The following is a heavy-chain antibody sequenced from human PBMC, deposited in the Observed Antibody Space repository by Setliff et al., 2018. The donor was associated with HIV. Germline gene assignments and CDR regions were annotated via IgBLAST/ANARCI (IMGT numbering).Heavy chain of an antibody. CDR3: ARVGSSWSTFDY. D-gene: IGHD6-13*01. J-gene: IGHJ4*02. CDR1: GYTLTTYA. Sequence: ASVKVSCKASGYTLTTYAISWVRQAPGQGLEWMGWINTETGKPMYAQGFTGRFVFSLDTSVSTAYLRINSLKAEDTAMYYCARVGSSWSTFDYWGQGALVTVSS. CDR2: INTETGKP. V-gene: IGHV7-4-1*02.